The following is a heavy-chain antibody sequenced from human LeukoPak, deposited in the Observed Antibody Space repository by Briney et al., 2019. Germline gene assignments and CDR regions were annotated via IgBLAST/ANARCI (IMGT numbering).Heavy chain of an antibody. CDR1: GFTFTSYG. J-gene: IGHJ1*01. CDR3: ASSNYYYDSSGYYAAEYFQH. D-gene: IGHD3-22*01. CDR2: ISAYNGNT. Sequence: ASVKVSCKASGFTFTSYGFSWVRQAPGQGLEWMGWISAYNGNTDYAQKLQGRVTMTTDTSTSTAYMELRSLRSDDTAVYYCASSNYYYDSSGYYAAEYFQHWGQGTLVTVSS. V-gene: IGHV1-18*01.